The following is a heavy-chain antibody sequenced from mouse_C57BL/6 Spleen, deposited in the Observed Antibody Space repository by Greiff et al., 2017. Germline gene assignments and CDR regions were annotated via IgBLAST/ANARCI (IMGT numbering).Heavy chain of an antibody. V-gene: IGHV1-63*01. D-gene: IGHD2-2*01. CDR1: GYTFPNYW. Sequence: QVQLQQSGAELVRPGTSVKMSCKASGYTFPNYWIGWAKQRPGHGLEWIGDIYPGGGYTNYTEKFKGKATLTADKSSSTAYMQFSSLTSEDSAIYYCARRDYGYDDYYAMDYWGQGTSVTVSS. CDR3: ARRDYGYDDYYAMDY. CDR2: IYPGGGYT. J-gene: IGHJ4*01.